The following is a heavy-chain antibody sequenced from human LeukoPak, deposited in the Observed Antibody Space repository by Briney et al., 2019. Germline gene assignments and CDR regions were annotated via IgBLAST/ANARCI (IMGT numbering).Heavy chain of an antibody. J-gene: IGHJ6*04. CDR2: ISSSHNNI. V-gene: IGHV3-21*01. D-gene: IGHD3-10*02. Sequence: GGSLRLSCAASGFTFNAYSMTWVRQAPGKGLDWVSSISSSHNNIYYADSVKGRFSISRDNAKNSLFLQMNSLRAEDTAVYYCAELGITMIGGVWGKGTTVTISS. CDR1: GFTFNAYS. CDR3: AELGITMIGGV.